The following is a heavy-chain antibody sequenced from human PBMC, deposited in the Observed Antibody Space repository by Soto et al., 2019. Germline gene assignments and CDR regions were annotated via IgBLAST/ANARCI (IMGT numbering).Heavy chain of an antibody. J-gene: IGHJ6*02. CDR1: GDSVSSNSAA. V-gene: IGHV6-1*01. CDR2: TYYRSKWYN. Sequence: SQTLSLTCAISGDSVSSNSAAWNWIRQSPSRGLEWLGRTYYRSKWYNDYAVSVKSRITINPDTSKNQFSLQLNSVTPEDTAVYYCARANYDFWSGYYALVPYYYGMDVWGQGTTVTVSS. D-gene: IGHD3-3*01. CDR3: ARANYDFWSGYYALVPYYYGMDV.